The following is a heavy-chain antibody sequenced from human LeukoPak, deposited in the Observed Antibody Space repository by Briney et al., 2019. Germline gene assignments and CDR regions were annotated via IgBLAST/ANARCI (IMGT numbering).Heavy chain of an antibody. D-gene: IGHD3-22*01. CDR1: GGSISNTLYY. CDR2: INHSGST. Sequence: SETLSLTCTVSGGSISNTLYYWAWIRQPPGKGLEWIGEINHSGSTNYNPSLKSRVTISVDTSKNRFSLKLSSVTAADTAVYYCARPPYDSSGYYFNYWGQGNLVTVSS. V-gene: IGHV4-39*07. J-gene: IGHJ4*01. CDR3: ARPPYDSSGYYFNY.